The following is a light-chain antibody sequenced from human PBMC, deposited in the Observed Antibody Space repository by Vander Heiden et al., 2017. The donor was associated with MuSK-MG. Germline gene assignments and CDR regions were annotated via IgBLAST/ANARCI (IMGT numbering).Light chain of an antibody. CDR1: SSDVGGYHY. V-gene: IGLV2-14*01. Sequence: QSALTQPASVSGSPGQSITISCTGTSSDVGGYHYVAWYQQYPGKAPKLMIYEVSNRPSGFSNRFSGSKSGSTASLTISGLQAEDEADYSCSSYTSAGLYVFGTGTKVTVL. J-gene: IGLJ1*01. CDR2: EVS. CDR3: SSYTSAGLYV.